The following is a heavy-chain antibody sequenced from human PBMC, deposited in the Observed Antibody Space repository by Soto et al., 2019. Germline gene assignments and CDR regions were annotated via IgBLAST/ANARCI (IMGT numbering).Heavy chain of an antibody. V-gene: IGHV3-33*01. D-gene: IGHD3-22*01. Sequence: GGSLRLSCAASGFTFSSYGMHWVRQAPGKGLEWVAVIWYDGSNKYYADSVKGRFTISRDNSKNTLYLQMNSLRAEDTAVYYCARDSASGYPKYYFDYWGQGTLVTVSS. CDR1: GFTFSSYG. CDR3: ARDSASGYPKYYFDY. CDR2: IWYDGSNK. J-gene: IGHJ4*02.